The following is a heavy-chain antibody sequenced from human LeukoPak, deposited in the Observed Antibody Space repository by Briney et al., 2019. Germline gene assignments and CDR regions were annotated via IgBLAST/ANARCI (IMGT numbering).Heavy chain of an antibody. J-gene: IGHJ4*02. CDR3: ARATIVGPAAVDYYFDY. CDR1: GFTFSSYW. D-gene: IGHD2-2*01. V-gene: IGHV3-7*01. CDR2: IKQDGSEK. Sequence: QAGGSLRLSCAASGFTFSSYWMSWVRQAPGKGLEWVANIKQDGSEKYYVDSVKGRFTISRDNAKNALYLQMNSLRAEDTAVYYWARATIVGPAAVDYYFDYWGQGTLVTVSS.